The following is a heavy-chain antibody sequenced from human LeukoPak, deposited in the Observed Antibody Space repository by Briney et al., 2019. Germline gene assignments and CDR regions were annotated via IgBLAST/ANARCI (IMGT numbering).Heavy chain of an antibody. CDR2: IDWDDDK. V-gene: IGHV2-70*11. CDR1: GFSLDTSGMC. J-gene: IGHJ4*02. CDR3: ARRFRKPGQNYFDY. D-gene: IGHD1-1*01. Sequence: FGPALVKPTQTLTLTCTFSGFSLDTSGMCVSWIRQPPGKALEWLARIDWDDDKYYSTSLKNRLTISKDTSKNQVVLRMTNMDPVDTATYFCARRFRKPGQNYFDYWGQGTQVTVSS.